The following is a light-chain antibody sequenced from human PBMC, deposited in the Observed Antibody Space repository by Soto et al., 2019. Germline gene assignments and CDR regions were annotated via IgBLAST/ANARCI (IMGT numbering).Light chain of an antibody. V-gene: IGKV3-20*01. CDR1: QSVSSSY. Sequence: IVLTQYPGTLSLSPGERATLSCRASQSVSSSYLAWYQQKPGQAPRLLIYGASSRATGIPDRFSGSGSGTDFTLTISRLEPEDFAVYYCQQYGSSPWTFGQRTKVDI. J-gene: IGKJ1*01. CDR3: QQYGSSPWT. CDR2: GAS.